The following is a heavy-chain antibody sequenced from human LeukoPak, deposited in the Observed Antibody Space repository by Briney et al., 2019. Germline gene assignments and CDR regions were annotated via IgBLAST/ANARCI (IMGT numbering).Heavy chain of an antibody. V-gene: IGHV3-30-3*01. CDR2: ISYDGSNK. CDR3: AGRNFDY. J-gene: IGHJ4*02. CDR1: GFTFSSYA. Sequence: GGSLRLSCAASGFTFSSYAMHWVRQAPGKGLEWVAAISYDGSNKYYADSVKGRFTISRDNSKSTLYLQMNSLRAEDTAVYYCAGRNFDYWGQGTLVTVSS.